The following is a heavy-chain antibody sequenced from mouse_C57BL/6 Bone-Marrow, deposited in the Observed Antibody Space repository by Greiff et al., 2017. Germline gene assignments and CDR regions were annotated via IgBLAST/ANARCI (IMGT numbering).Heavy chain of an antibody. CDR2: IDPSDSET. CDR1: GYTFTSYW. J-gene: IGHJ1*03. CDR3: ARRTTVVATDWYFDV. Sequence: QVQLKQPGAELVRPGSSVKLSCKASGYTFTSYWMHWVKQRPIQGLEWIGNIDPSDSETHYNQKFKDKATLTVDKSSSTAYMQLSSLTSEDSAVYYCARRTTVVATDWYFDVWGTGTTVTVSS. D-gene: IGHD1-1*01. V-gene: IGHV1-52*01.